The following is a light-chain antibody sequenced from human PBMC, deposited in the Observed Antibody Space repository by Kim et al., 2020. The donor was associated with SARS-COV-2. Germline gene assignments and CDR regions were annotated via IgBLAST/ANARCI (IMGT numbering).Light chain of an antibody. CDR3: QQSDDTSRT. Sequence: DIQMTQSPSSLSASVGDRVTITCRASQSISSYLNWYQQRPGKAPKLLIYAASSLESGVPSRFSGSGSGTDFTLTISSLQPEDSATYFCQQSDDTSRTFGQGTKVEIK. CDR2: AAS. J-gene: IGKJ1*01. CDR1: QSISSY. V-gene: IGKV1-39*01.